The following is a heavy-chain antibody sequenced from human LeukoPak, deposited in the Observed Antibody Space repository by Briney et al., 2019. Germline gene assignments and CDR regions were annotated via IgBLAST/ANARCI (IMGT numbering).Heavy chain of an antibody. CDR3: AKGLRLGELSSGFDY. J-gene: IGHJ4*02. D-gene: IGHD3-16*02. CDR1: GFTFSNYA. CDR2: ISNNGGSA. Sequence: GGSLRLSCGASGFTFSNYAMNWVRQAPGKGLEWVSGISNNGGSAYYADSVKGRFTISRDNSRSTLYLQMNSLRAEDMAVYYCAKGLRLGELSSGFDYWGQGTLVTVSS. V-gene: IGHV3-23*01.